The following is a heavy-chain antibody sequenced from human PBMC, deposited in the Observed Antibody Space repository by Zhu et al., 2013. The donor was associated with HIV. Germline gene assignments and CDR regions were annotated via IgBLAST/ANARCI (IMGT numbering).Heavy chain of an antibody. D-gene: IGHD5-12*01. CDR3: ARTFYGLATIKGGDAFDI. Sequence: QVQLVQSGAEVKKPGSSVKVSCKASGGTFSSYAVSWVRQAPGQGLEWMGGIIPIFGTANYAQKFQGRVTITADKSTSTAYMELGSLRSEDTAVYYCARTFYGLATIKGGDAFDIWGQGTMVTVSS. V-gene: IGHV1-69*06. J-gene: IGHJ3*02. CDR1: GGTFSSYA. CDR2: IIPIFGTA.